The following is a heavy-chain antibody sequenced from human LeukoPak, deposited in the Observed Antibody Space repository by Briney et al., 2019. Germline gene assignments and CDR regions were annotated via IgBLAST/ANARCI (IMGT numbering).Heavy chain of an antibody. CDR3: ARGLSFQH. CDR1: GGSFSGYY. Sequence: SETLSLTCAVYGGSFSGYYWSWIRQPPGKGPEWIGEINHSGSTNYNPSLKSRVTISVDTSKNQFSLRLSSVTAADTAVYYCARGLSFQHWGQGTLVTVSS. V-gene: IGHV4-34*01. CDR2: INHSGST. J-gene: IGHJ1*01.